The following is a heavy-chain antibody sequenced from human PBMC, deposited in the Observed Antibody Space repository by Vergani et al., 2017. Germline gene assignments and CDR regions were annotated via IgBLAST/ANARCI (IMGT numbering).Heavy chain of an antibody. V-gene: IGHV1-69*04. CDR2: IIPILGIA. Sequence: QVQLVQSGAEVKKPGSSVKVSCKASGGTFSSYAISWVRQAPGQGLEWMGRIIPILGIANYAQKFQGRVTITADKSTSTAYMELSSLRSGDTAVYYCARDTCGGDCYSSPNSYYYGMDVWGQGTTVTVSS. J-gene: IGHJ6*02. D-gene: IGHD2-21*02. CDR3: ARDTCGGDCYSSPNSYYYGMDV. CDR1: GGTFSSYA.